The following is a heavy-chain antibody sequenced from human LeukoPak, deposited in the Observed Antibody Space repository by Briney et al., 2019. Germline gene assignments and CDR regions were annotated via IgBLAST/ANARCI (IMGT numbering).Heavy chain of an antibody. CDR1: GFTFSSYA. Sequence: GGSLRLSCAASGFTFSSYAMSWVRQAPGKGLEWVSAISGSGGSTYYADSVKGRFTISRDNSKNTLYQQMNSLRAEDTAVYYCAKADDIYDSSGYYSLTYYYFDYWGQGTLVTVSS. V-gene: IGHV3-23*01. CDR3: AKADDIYDSSGYYSLTYYYFDY. D-gene: IGHD3-22*01. J-gene: IGHJ4*02. CDR2: ISGSGGST.